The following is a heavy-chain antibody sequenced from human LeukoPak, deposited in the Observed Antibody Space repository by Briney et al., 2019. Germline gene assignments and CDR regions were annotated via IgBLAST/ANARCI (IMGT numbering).Heavy chain of an antibody. D-gene: IGHD1-1*01. CDR3: ARDHNYAFDN. CDR2: IGIDSGNT. V-gene: IGHV3-11*06. CDR1: GFPFIEYS. J-gene: IGHJ4*02. Sequence: GGSLRLSCTASGFPFIEYSMSWVRQAPGKGLEWISYIGIDSGNTKYADSVRGRFTISADKAKNSLYLQMNSLRVEDTAVYYCARDHNYAFDNWGQGTLVSVAS.